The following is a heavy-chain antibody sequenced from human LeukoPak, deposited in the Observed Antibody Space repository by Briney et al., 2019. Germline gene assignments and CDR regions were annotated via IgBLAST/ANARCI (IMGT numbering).Heavy chain of an antibody. J-gene: IGHJ4*02. CDR2: INHSGST. CDR1: GGSISSYY. Sequence: SETLSLTCTVSGGSISSYYWSWIRQPPGKGLEWIGEINHSGSTNYNPSLKSRVTISVDTSKNQFSLKLSSVTAADTAVYYCARGPGGVVNYWGQGTLVTVSS. CDR3: ARGPGGVVNY. D-gene: IGHD2-15*01. V-gene: IGHV4-34*01.